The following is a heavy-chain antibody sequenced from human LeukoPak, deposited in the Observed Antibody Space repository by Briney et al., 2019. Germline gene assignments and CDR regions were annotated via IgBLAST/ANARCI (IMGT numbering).Heavy chain of an antibody. CDR3: AKDIHIGHGSGWPES. V-gene: IGHV3-23*01. CDR2: ISGSGGST. D-gene: IGHD6-19*01. CDR1: GFTFSSYG. J-gene: IGHJ5*02. Sequence: GGTLRLSCAASGFTFSSYGMSWVRQAPGKGLEWVSAISGSGGSTYYAGSVKGRFTISRDNSKNSLYLQMNSLGAEDTALYYCAKDIHIGHGSGWPESWGQGTLVTVSS.